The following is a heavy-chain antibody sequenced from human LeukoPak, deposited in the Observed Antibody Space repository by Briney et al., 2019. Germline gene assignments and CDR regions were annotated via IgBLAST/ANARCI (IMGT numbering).Heavy chain of an antibody. D-gene: IGHD3-10*01. CDR2: IIGNSGSV. CDR1: GFMFHNYG. J-gene: IGHJ5*02. Sequence: GGSLRLSCAASGFMFHNYGMHWVRQTPGKGLEWVSGIIGNSGSVGYADSVKGRFTISRDNAENALYLQMDRLTDEDTAVYYCAKDRELLFAHCWFDLWGQGTLVTVSS. CDR3: AKDRELLFAHCWFDL. V-gene: IGHV3-9*01.